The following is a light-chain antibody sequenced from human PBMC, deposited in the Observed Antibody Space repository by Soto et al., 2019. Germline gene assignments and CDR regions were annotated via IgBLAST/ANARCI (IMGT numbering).Light chain of an antibody. J-gene: IGKJ2*01. CDR3: QQYDSLIWRT. Sequence: DIQMTQSPSTLSASLGDRVTITCRASESIDSWLAWYQQKPGKAPKLLIYRASTLERGVPSRFSGSGSGTEFTLTISSLQPEDCATYYCQQYDSLIWRTFGQGTKLEIK. CDR2: RAS. CDR1: ESIDSW. V-gene: IGKV1-5*03.